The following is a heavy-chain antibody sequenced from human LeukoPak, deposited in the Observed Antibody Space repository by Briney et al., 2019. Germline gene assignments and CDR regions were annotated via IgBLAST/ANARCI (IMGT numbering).Heavy chain of an antibody. V-gene: IGHV4-34*01. Sequence: SETLSLTCTVSGGSISSYYWSWIRQPPGKGLEWIGEINHSGSTNYNPSLKSRVTISVDTSKNQFSLKLSSVTAADTAVYYCARSSARNYDFWSGYGKASGAFDIWGQGTMVTVSS. D-gene: IGHD3-3*01. CDR2: INHSGST. CDR3: ARSSARNYDFWSGYGKASGAFDI. CDR1: GGSISSYY. J-gene: IGHJ3*02.